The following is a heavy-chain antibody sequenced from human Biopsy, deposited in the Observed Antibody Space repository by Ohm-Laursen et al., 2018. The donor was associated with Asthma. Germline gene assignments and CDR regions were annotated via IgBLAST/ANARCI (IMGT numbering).Heavy chain of an antibody. CDR2: INSVFGTT. CDR1: GGTFNTYV. Sequence: ASVKVSCKSLGGTFNTYVIGWVRQAPGQGLEWMGGINSVFGTTTYPQRFQDKVTITADDSTSTVYMELSSLRSEDTAVYYCARKAGSCISRTCYSLDFWGQGTLVTVSS. D-gene: IGHD2-2*01. V-gene: IGHV1-69*13. J-gene: IGHJ4*02. CDR3: ARKAGSCISRTCYSLDF.